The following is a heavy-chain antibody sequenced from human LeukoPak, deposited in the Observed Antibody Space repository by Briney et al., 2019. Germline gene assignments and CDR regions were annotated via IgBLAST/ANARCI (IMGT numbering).Heavy chain of an antibody. CDR3: VRDHNSENWGSLGK. V-gene: IGHV1-2*02. CDR2: ISPYTGGT. D-gene: IGHD7-27*01. CDR1: GYTFTAYY. J-gene: IGHJ4*02. Sequence: ASVKVSCKASGYTFTAYYIHWVRQAPGQGLEWMGWISPYTGGTNYAQKFQGRVTITHDRSSNTVYMDLNRLTSDDTALYYCVRDHNSENWGSLGKWGQGTLVTVSS.